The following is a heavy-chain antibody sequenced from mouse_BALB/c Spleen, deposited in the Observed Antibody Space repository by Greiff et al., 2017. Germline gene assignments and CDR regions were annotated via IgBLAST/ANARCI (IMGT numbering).Heavy chain of an antibody. CDR2: IDPANGNT. V-gene: IGHV14-3*02. CDR1: GFNIKDTY. CDR3: AHYGSYAMDY. D-gene: IGHD1-1*01. J-gene: IGHJ4*01. Sequence: EVKLQESGAELVQPGASVKLSCTASGFNIKDTYMHWVKQRPEQGLEWIGRIDPANGNTKYDPKFQGKATITADTSSNTAYLQLSSLTSEDTAVYYCAHYGSYAMDYWGQGTSVTVSS.